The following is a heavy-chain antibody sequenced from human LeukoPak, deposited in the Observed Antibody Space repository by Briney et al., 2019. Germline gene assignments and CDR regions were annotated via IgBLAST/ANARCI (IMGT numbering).Heavy chain of an antibody. CDR3: ARGAYYYGSGKIFDY. CDR1: GGSISSSSYY. Sequence: SETLSLTCTVSGGSISSSSYYWGWIRQPPGKGLEWIGRIYTSGSTNYNPSLKSRVTMSVDTSKNQFSLKLSSVTAADRAVYYCARGAYYYGSGKIFDYWGQGTLVTVSS. V-gene: IGHV4-39*07. D-gene: IGHD3-10*01. J-gene: IGHJ4*02. CDR2: IYTSGST.